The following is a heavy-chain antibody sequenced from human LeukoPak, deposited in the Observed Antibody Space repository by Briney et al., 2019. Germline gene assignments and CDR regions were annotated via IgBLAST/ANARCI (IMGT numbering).Heavy chain of an antibody. V-gene: IGHV1-69*06. J-gene: IGHJ4*02. CDR2: IIPIFGTA. CDR3: ARANIGYGSGGEVFDY. D-gene: IGHD3-10*01. Sequence: SVKVSCKASGGIFSSYAISWVRQAPGQGLEWMGGIIPIFGTAKYAQKFQGRVTITADNSTSTAYMELSSLRSEDTAVYYCARANIGYGSGGEVFDYWGQGTLVTVSS. CDR1: GGIFSSYA.